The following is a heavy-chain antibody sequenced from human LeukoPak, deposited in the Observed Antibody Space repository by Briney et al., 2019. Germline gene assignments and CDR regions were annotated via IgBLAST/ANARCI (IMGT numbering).Heavy chain of an antibody. Sequence: GGSLRLSCAASGFTFSDYYMSWIRQAPGKGLEWVSYISSSGSIIYYADFVKGRFTVSRDNAKNSLYLQMNSLRAEDTAAYYCARDGGLQYQLHHWGQGTLVTVSS. CDR3: ARDGGLQYQLHH. J-gene: IGHJ4*02. CDR1: GFTFSDYY. V-gene: IGHV3-11*01. D-gene: IGHD2-2*01. CDR2: ISSSGSII.